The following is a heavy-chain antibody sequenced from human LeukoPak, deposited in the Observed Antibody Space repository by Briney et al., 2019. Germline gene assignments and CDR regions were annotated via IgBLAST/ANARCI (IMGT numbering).Heavy chain of an antibody. D-gene: IGHD2-8*01. Sequence: SETLSLTCTVSGGSISSSSYYWGWIRQPPGKGLEWIGSIYYSGSTYYNPSLKSRVTISVDTSKNQSSLKLSSVTAADTAVYYCARHSCTNGVCYAHDYWGQGTLVTVSS. CDR3: ARHSCTNGVCYAHDY. V-gene: IGHV4-39*01. CDR1: GGSISSSSYY. J-gene: IGHJ4*02. CDR2: IYYSGST.